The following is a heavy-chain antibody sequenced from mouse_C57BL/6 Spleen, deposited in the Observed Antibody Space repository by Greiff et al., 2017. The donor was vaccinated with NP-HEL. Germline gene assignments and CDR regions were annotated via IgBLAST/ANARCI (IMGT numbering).Heavy chain of an antibody. CDR3: ARKKITTVVEGYFDV. CDR1: GYSFTGYY. V-gene: IGHV1-42*01. CDR2: INPSTGGT. D-gene: IGHD1-1*01. Sequence: EVQLQQSGPELVKPGASVKISCKASGYSFTGYYMNWVKQSPEKSLEWIGEINPSTGGTTYNQKFKAKATLTVDKSSSTAYMQLKSLTSEDSAVYYCARKKITTVVEGYFDVWGTGTTVTVSS. J-gene: IGHJ1*03.